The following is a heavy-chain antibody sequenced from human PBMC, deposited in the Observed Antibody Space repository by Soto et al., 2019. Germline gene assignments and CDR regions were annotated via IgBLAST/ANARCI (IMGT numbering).Heavy chain of an antibody. D-gene: IGHD3-10*01. CDR3: AIGSMVRGVNINYYYYYGMDV. Sequence: SETLSLTCAVYGGSFSGYYWSWIRQPPGKGLEWIGEINHSGSTNYNPSLKSRVTISVDTSKNQFSLKLSSVTAADTAVYYCAIGSMVRGVNINYYYYYGMDVWGQGTTVTVSS. V-gene: IGHV4-34*01. J-gene: IGHJ6*02. CDR2: INHSGST. CDR1: GGSFSGYY.